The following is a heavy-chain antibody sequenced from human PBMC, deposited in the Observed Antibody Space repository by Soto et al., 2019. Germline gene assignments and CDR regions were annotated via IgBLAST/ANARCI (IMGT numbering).Heavy chain of an antibody. D-gene: IGHD2-2*01. V-gene: IGHV4-59*01. CDR3: ARGLDCSSTGCYQAYYYYMDV. CDR2: IYYSGST. CDR1: GGSISSYY. J-gene: IGHJ6*03. Sequence: QVQLQESGPGLVKPSETLSLTCTVSGGSISSYYWSWIRQPPGKGLEWIGYIYYSGSTNYNPSLKSRVTISVDTSKNQFSLKLSSVTAAHTAVYYCARGLDCSSTGCYQAYYYYMDVWGKGTTVTVSS.